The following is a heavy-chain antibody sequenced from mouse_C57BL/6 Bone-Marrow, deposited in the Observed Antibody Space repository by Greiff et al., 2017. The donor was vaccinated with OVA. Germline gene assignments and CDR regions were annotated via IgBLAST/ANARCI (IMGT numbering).Heavy chain of an antibody. J-gene: IGHJ3*01. CDR3: AKGHYCGHDWFAY. D-gene: IGHD1-1*01. CDR2: IFPGSGST. CDR1: GYTFTSPW. V-gene: IGHV1-56*01. Sequence: QVQLKESGPELVRPGASVKLSCKAPGYTFTSPWMQWVRQRPGQGLEWIGEIFPGSGSTYYNAKFKGKATLTVATSSSTAYMPLSSLPSEDSTVFFGAKGHYCGHDWFAYWGQGTLVTVSA.